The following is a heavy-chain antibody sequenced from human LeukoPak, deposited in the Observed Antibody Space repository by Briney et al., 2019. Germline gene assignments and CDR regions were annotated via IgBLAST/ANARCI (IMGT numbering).Heavy chain of an antibody. V-gene: IGHV1-2*06. CDR2: INPNSGGT. CDR1: GYTFTGYY. J-gene: IGHJ6*03. Sequence: GASVKVSCKASGYTFTGYYMHWVRQAPGQGLEWMGRINPNSGGTNYAQKFQGRVTMTRDTSISTAYMELSRLRSDDTAVYYCAREEGAARIGYYYYMDVWGKGTTVTVSS. D-gene: IGHD6-6*01. CDR3: AREEGAARIGYYYYMDV.